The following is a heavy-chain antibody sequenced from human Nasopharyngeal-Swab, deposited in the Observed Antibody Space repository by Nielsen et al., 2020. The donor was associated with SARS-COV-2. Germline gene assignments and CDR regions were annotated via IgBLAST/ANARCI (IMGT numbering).Heavy chain of an antibody. J-gene: IGHJ4*02. D-gene: IGHD3-9*01. CDR3: AKGLTGNDY. V-gene: IGHV3-23*01. CDR1: GFTFSSYA. CDR2: IIGSGGST. Sequence: LKLSCAASGFTFSSYAMSWFRQPQGKWLEWLSAIIGSGGSTYYADSMKGRFTISRDNSKNTLYLQINSLRAEARSVYDCAKGLTGNDYWGQGTLVTVSS.